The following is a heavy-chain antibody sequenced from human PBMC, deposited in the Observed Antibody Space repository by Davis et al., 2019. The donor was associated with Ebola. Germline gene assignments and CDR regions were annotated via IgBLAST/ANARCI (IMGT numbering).Heavy chain of an antibody. V-gene: IGHV1-46*02. Sequence: ASVKISCKASGYTFNSYYIHWVRQAPGQGLEWMGIINPSGGSTTYAQKFQGRVTMTRDTSTRTVYMELSSLRSEDTAVYYCARGRGHYEYSGGDYWGQGTLVIVSS. CDR1: GYTFNSYY. J-gene: IGHJ4*02. CDR3: ARGRGHYEYSGGDY. D-gene: IGHD2-21*01. CDR2: INPSGGST.